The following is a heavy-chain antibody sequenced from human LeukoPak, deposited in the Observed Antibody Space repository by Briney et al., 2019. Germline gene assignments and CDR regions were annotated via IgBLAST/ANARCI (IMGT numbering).Heavy chain of an antibody. D-gene: IGHD3-10*01. Sequence: GGSLRLSCAASGFTFSSYGMSWVRQAPGKGLEWVPAISGSGGSTYYADSVKGRFTISRDNSKNTLYLQMNSLRAEDTAVYYCAKDTVRFGTLSFDPWGQGTLVTVSS. J-gene: IGHJ5*02. CDR1: GFTFSSYG. V-gene: IGHV3-23*01. CDR2: ISGSGGST. CDR3: AKDTVRFGTLSFDP.